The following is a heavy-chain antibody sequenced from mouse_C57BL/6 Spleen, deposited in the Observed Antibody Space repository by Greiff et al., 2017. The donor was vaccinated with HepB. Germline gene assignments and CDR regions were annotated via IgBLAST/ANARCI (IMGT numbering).Heavy chain of an antibody. CDR3: AREEVPLGGPGYGSSYGYAMDY. V-gene: IGHV1-39*01. CDR1: GYSFTDYN. CDR2: INPNYGTT. J-gene: IGHJ4*01. Sequence: EVQLQQSGPELVKPGASVKISCKASGYSFTDYNMNWVKQSNGKSLEWIGVINPNYGTTSYNQKFKGKATLTVDQSSSTAYMQLNSLTSEDSAVYYCAREEVPLGGPGYGSSYGYAMDYWGQGTSVTVSS. D-gene: IGHD1-1*01.